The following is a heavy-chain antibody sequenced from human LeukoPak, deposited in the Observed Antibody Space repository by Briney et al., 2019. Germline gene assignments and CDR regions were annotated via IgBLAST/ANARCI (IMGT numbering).Heavy chain of an antibody. D-gene: IGHD4-17*01. CDR2: IYTSEST. V-gene: IGHV4-4*07. Sequence: SETLSLTCTFSGGSIRSYYWSWIRQPAGKGLEWIGRIYTSESTNYNPSLKSRVTVSIDTSKNQFSLKLSSVTAADTAVYYCARHPDGDYVDYWGQGTLVTVSS. J-gene: IGHJ4*02. CDR3: ARHPDGDYVDY. CDR1: GGSIRSYY.